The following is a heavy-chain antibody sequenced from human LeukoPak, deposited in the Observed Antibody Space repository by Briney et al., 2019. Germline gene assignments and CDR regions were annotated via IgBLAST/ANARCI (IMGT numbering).Heavy chain of an antibody. D-gene: IGHD2-2*01. CDR3: ATAFHCSSTSCYLGWFDP. J-gene: IGHJ5*02. Sequence: SETLSLTCAVSGGSISSSDYYWSWIRQPPGKGLEWIGYIYSSGSTYYNPSLKSRITTSVDTPKNQFSLKLSSVTAADTAVYYCATAFHCSSTSCYLGWFDPWGQGTLVTVSS. CDR1: GGSISSSDYY. V-gene: IGHV4-30-4*01. CDR2: IYSSGST.